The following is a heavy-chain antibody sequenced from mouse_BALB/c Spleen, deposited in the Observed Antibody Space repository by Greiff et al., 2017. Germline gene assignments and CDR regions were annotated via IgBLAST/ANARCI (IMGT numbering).Heavy chain of an antibody. CDR3: ALTTADY. Sequence: EVKLVESGGDLVKPGGSLKLSCAASGFTFSSYGMSWVRQTPDKRLEWVATISSGGSYTYYPDSVKGRFTISRDNAKNTLYLQMSSLKSEDTAMYYCALTTADYWGQGTTLTVSS. D-gene: IGHD1-2*01. CDR2: ISSGGSYT. V-gene: IGHV5-6*02. CDR1: GFTFSSYG. J-gene: IGHJ2*01.